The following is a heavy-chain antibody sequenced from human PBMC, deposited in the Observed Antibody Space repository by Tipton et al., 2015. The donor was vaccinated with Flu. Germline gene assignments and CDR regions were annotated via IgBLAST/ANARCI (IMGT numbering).Heavy chain of an antibody. V-gene: IGHV4-39*02. CDR2: IYYSGKT. CDR3: ARAGDSRGTSFDY. Sequence: GLVKPSETLSLSCTVSGGSITSSRYYWGWIRQPPGKGLEWIGSIYYSGKTDYKPSLKSRVIISVDTSKNQLSLNLISVTAADTAVYYCARAGDSRGTSFDYWGQGTLVTVSP. J-gene: IGHJ4*02. CDR1: GGSITSSRYY. D-gene: IGHD2-21*02.